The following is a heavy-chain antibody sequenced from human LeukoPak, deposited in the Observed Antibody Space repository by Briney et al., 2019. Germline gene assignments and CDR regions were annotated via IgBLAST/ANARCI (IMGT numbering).Heavy chain of an antibody. CDR2: ISSSGSTI. V-gene: IGHV3-48*04. CDR3: ARDLGYSYGYGLY. J-gene: IGHJ4*02. D-gene: IGHD5-18*01. CDR1: GFTFSSYG. Sequence: GGSLRLSCAASGFTFSSYGMHWVRQAPGKGLEWVSYISSSGSTIYYADSVKGRFTISRDNAKNSLYLQMNSLRAEDTAVYYCARDLGYSYGYGLYWGQGTLVTVSS.